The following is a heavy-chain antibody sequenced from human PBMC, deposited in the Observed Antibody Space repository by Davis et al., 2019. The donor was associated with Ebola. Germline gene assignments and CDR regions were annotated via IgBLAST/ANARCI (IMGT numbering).Heavy chain of an antibody. D-gene: IGHD1-26*01. CDR3: RGSLKEVFDY. Sequence: GESLKISCAASGFTFSDYYMSWIRQAPGKGLEWVSYISSRSTYTDYADSVKGRFTISRDNSKNTLYLQMNSLRAEDTAVYYCRGSLKEVFDYWGQGTLVTVSS. J-gene: IGHJ4*02. CDR2: ISSRSTYT. CDR1: GFTFSDYY. V-gene: IGHV3-11*06.